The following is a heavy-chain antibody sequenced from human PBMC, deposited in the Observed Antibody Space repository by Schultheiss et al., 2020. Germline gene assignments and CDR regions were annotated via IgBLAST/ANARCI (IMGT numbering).Heavy chain of an antibody. CDR1: GFTFSSYA. V-gene: IGHV3-30-3*01. CDR3: ARDAYSNYVFDY. D-gene: IGHD4-11*01. CDR2: ISYDGSNK. Sequence: GASLRLSCAASGFTFSSYAMHWVRQAPGKGLEWVAVISYDGSNKYYADSVKGRFTISRDNSKNTLYLQMNSLRAEDTAVYYCARDAYSNYVFDYWGQGTLVTV. J-gene: IGHJ4*02.